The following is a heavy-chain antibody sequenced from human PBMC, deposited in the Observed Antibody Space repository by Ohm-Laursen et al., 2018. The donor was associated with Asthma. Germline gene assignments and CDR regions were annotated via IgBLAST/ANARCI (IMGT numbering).Heavy chain of an antibody. Sequence: SVKVSCKASGYTFTSYGISWVRQAPGQGLEWMGGIIPIFGTANYAQKFQGRVTITADESTSTAYMELSSLRSDDTAVYYCARDPGTSHYYYGMDVWGQGTTVTVSS. V-gene: IGHV1-69*13. CDR3: ARDPGTSHYYYGMDV. J-gene: IGHJ6*02. CDR2: IIPIFGTA. CDR1: GYTFTSYG. D-gene: IGHD6-13*01.